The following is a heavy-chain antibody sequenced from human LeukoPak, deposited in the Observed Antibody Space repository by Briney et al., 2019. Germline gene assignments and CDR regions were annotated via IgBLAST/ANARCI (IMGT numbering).Heavy chain of an antibody. V-gene: IGHV1-46*01. CDR2: INPSGGSA. J-gene: IGHJ5*02. CDR1: GYTFTSYY. CDR3: ARDTIQHGWFDP. Sequence: GASVKVPCKASGYTFTSYYMHWVRQAPGQGLEWMGIINPSGGSASYAQKFQGRVTMTRDTSTSTVYMELSSLRSEDTAVYYCARDTIQHGWFDPWGQGTLVTVSS.